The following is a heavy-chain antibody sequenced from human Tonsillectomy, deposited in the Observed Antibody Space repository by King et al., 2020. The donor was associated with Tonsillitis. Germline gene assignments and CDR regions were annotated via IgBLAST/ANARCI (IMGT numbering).Heavy chain of an antibody. CDR3: AALPRATVAYYYYYMDV. D-gene: IGHD4-23*01. V-gene: IGHV4-34*01. Sequence: VQLQQWGAGLLKPSETLSLTCAVSGGSFSGYYWSWIRQPPGKGLEWIGEINHSGSTNYNPSLKSRVTISVDTSKNQFSLKLSSVTAADTAVYYCAALPRATVAYYYYYMDVWGKGTTVTVSS. J-gene: IGHJ6*03. CDR1: GGSFSGYY. CDR2: INHSGST.